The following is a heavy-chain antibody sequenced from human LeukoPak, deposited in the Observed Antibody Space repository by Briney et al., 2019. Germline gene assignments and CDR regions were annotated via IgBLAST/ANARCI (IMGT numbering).Heavy chain of an antibody. CDR2: IRYDGSNK. J-gene: IGHJ4*02. V-gene: IGHV3-30*02. CDR3: AKEFGIAVAGLDY. Sequence: GGSLRLSCAASGFTFSSYGMHWVRQAPGKGLEWVAFIRYDGSNKYYADSVKGRFTISRDNSKNTLYLQMNSLRAEDTAVYYCAKEFGIAVAGLDYWGQGTLVTVSS. D-gene: IGHD6-19*01. CDR1: GFTFSSYG.